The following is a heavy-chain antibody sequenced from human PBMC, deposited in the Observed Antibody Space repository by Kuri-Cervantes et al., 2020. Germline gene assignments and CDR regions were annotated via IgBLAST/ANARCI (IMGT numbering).Heavy chain of an antibody. CDR2: IYHSGST. V-gene: IGHV4-38-2*02. CDR1: GYSISSGYY. D-gene: IGHD1-1*01. J-gene: IGHJ4*02. CDR3: ARVDDWNGPDY. Sequence: SETLSLTCTVSGYSISSGYYWGWIRQPPGKGLEWIGSIYHSGSTYYNPSLKSRLTISVDTSNFSLKLTSMTAADTAVYYYARVDDWNGPDYWGQGTLVTVSS.